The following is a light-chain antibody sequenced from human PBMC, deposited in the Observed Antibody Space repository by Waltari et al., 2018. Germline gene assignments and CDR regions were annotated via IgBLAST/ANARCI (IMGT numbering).Light chain of an antibody. CDR1: SGHSSYA. CDR3: QTWGTGIQV. CDR2: LNSDGSQ. V-gene: IGLV4-69*01. J-gene: IGLJ2*01. Sequence: QLVLTQSPPASASLGASVKLTCPRSSGHSSYACAWPPQQPEKGPRYLMKLNSDGSQSKGDGIPDRFSGSSSGAERYLTISSLQSEDEADYYCQTWGTGIQVFGGGTKLTVL.